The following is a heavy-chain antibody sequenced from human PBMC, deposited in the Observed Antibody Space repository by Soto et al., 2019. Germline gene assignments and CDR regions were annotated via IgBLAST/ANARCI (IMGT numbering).Heavy chain of an antibody. Sequence: QVQLVQSGAEVKKPGASVKVSCKASGYTFTSYYMHWVRQAPRQGLEWMGIIDPSGGGTSYAQKFQGRLTMTRDTSTSTVYMELSSLRSEDTAVYYGARDRVDCSGGNCWRSVEDTWGQGTLVTVSS. CDR1: GYTFTSYY. D-gene: IGHD2-15*01. CDR2: IDPSGGGT. J-gene: IGHJ5*02. CDR3: ARDRVDCSGGNCWRSVEDT. V-gene: IGHV1-46*01.